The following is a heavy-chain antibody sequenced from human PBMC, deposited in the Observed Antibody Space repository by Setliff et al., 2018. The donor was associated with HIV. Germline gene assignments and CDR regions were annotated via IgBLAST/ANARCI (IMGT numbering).Heavy chain of an antibody. Sequence: GGSLRLSCAASGFTFDDCGMSWVRQAPGKGLEWVSGINWNGGSTGYADSVKGRFTISRDNAKNSRYLQMNSLRAEDTALYYCAKARPRQPVSTKPPYYFDFWGQGTLVTVSS. J-gene: IGHJ4*02. CDR3: AKARPRQPVSTKPPYYFDF. CDR2: INWNGGST. D-gene: IGHD6-13*01. CDR1: GFTFDDCG. V-gene: IGHV3-20*04.